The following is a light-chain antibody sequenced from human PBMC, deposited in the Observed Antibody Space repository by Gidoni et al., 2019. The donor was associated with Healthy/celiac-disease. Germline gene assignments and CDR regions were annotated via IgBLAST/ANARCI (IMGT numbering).Light chain of an antibody. CDR3: QQYDNLLFIT. CDR2: DAS. V-gene: IGKV1-33*01. Sequence: DIKMTQSPSSLSASVGDRVTITCQASQDISNYLNWYQQKPGKAPKLLIYDASNLETGVPSRFSGSGSGTDFTFTISSLQPEDIATYYCQQYDNLLFITFGQGTRLEIK. CDR1: QDISNY. J-gene: IGKJ5*01.